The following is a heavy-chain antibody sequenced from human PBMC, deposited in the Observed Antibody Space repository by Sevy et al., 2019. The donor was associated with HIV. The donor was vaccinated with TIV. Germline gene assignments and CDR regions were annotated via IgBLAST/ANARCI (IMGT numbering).Heavy chain of an antibody. J-gene: IGHJ4*02. V-gene: IGHV4-30-2*01. CDR2: IYHSGST. CDR3: ARGGDSGYDTNFDY. CDR1: GGSISSGGYS. Sequence: SETLSLTCAVSGGSISSGGYSWSWIRQPPGKGLEWIGYIYHSGSTYYNPSLKSRVTISVDRSKNQFSLKLSSVTAADTAVYYSARGGDSGYDTNFDYWGQGTLVTVSS. D-gene: IGHD5-12*01.